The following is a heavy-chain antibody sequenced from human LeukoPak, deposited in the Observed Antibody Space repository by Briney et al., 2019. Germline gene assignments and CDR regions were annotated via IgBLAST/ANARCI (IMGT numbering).Heavy chain of an antibody. CDR1: GGSISSYY. CDR3: ARLVSSSDAFDI. CDR2: IYYSGST. V-gene: IGHV4-59*08. J-gene: IGHJ3*02. Sequence: PSETLSLTCTVSGGSISSYYWSWIRQPPGKGLEWIGYIYYSGSTNYNPSLKSRATISLDTSKNQFSLKLSSVTAADTAVYYCARLVSSSDAFDIWGQGTMVTVSS. D-gene: IGHD2-15*01.